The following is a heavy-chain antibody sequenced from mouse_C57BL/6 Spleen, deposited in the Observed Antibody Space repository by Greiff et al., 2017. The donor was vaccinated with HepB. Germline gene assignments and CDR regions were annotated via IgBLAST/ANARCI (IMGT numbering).Heavy chain of an antibody. Sequence: QVQLQQPGAELVKPGASVKLSCKASGYTFTSYWMQWVKQRPGQGLEWIGEIDPSDSYTNYNQKFKGKATLTVDTSSSTAYMQLSSLTSEDSAVYYCARKTYSQNFDYWGQGTTLTVSS. CDR1: GYTFTSYW. CDR3: ARKTYSQNFDY. J-gene: IGHJ2*01. D-gene: IGHD2-10*01. CDR2: IDPSDSYT. V-gene: IGHV1-50*01.